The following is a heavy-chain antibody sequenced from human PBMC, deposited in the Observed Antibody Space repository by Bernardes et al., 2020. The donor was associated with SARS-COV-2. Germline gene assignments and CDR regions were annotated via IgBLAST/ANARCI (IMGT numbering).Heavy chain of an antibody. D-gene: IGHD6-6*01. CDR2: INHSGST. CDR1: GGSFSGYY. V-gene: IGHV4-34*01. Sequence: SEALSLTCTVYGGSFSGYYWIWLRQPPGKGLEWIGEINHSGSTKYNPSLKSRVTISVDTSKNQFSLKLSSVTATDTAVYYCARIGWSSSSFDWGQGTLVTVSS. J-gene: IGHJ4*02. CDR3: ARIGWSSSSFD.